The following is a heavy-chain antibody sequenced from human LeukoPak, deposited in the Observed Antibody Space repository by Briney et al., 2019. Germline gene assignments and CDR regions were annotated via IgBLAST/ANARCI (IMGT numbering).Heavy chain of an antibody. CDR2: ISRDGGST. V-gene: IGHV3-43*01. J-gene: IGHJ4*02. Sequence: GGSLRFSCAASGFTFDDYTFHWVRQAPGKGLKWVSLISRDGGSTYYADSVRGRFTISRDNSKNSLYLQMNSLRTEDTALYYCTKDRYCTTTFCPLDYWGQGTLVTVSS. CDR3: TKDRYCTTTFCPLDY. CDR1: GFTFDDYT. D-gene: IGHD2-8*01.